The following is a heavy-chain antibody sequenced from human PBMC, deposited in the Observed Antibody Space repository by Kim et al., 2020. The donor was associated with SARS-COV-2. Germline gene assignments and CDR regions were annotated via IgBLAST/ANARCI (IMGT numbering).Heavy chain of an antibody. J-gene: IGHJ4*02. CDR1: GFTFSSYG. V-gene: IGHV3-30*18. D-gene: IGHD2-21*02. Sequence: GGSLRLSCAASGFTFSSYGMHWVRQAPGKGLEWMAVISYDGSNKYYADSVKGRFTISRDNSKNTLYLQMNSLRAEDTAVYYCAKALDCGGDCYWAFDYWGQGTLVTVSS. CDR3: AKALDCGGDCYWAFDY. CDR2: ISYDGSNK.